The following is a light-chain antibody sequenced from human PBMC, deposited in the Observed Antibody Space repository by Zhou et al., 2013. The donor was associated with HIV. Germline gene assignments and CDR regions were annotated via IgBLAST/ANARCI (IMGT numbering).Light chain of an antibody. J-gene: IGKJ4*01. CDR2: ASS. CDR3: QKXNSAPLT. Sequence: DIQMTQSPSSLSASVGDRVTITCRASQDITHYLAWFQQKPGQAPKSLIYASSSLQSGVPSRFSGSGSGTDFTLTISNLQPEDIATYFCQKXNSAPLTFGGGTKVEIK. V-gene: IGKV1-16*01. CDR1: QDITHY.